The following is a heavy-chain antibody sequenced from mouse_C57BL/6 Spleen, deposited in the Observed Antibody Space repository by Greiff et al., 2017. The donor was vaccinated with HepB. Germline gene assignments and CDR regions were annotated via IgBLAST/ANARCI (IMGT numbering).Heavy chain of an antibody. Sequence: QVQLQQSGPELVKPGASVKLSCKASGYTFTSYDINWVKQRPGQGLEWIGWIYPRDGSTKYNEKFKGKATLTVDTSSSTAYMELHSLTSEDSAVYFCARYGSSSYYYAMDYWGQGTSVTVSS. CDR1: GYTFTSYD. CDR3: ARYGSSSYYYAMDY. V-gene: IGHV1-85*01. D-gene: IGHD1-1*01. CDR2: IYPRDGST. J-gene: IGHJ4*01.